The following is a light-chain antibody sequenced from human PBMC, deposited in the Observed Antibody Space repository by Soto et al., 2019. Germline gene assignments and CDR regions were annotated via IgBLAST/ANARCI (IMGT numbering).Light chain of an antibody. V-gene: IGLV7-46*01. Sequence: QAVVTQEPSLTVSPGGTVTLTCGSSTGAVTSGHYPYWFRQKPGQAPRTLIYDTSNKHSWTPARFSGSLLGGKAALTLSGAQPEDEADYYCLLSYSGARQKVFGTGTKVTVL. CDR1: TGAVTSGHY. CDR2: DTS. CDR3: LLSYSGARQKV. J-gene: IGLJ1*01.